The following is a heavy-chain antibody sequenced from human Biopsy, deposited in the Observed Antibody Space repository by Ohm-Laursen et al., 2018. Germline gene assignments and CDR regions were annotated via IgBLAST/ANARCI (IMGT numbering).Heavy chain of an antibody. CDR1: GYTFTDSY. V-gene: IGHV1-2*02. J-gene: IGHJ2*01. CDR2: INPNSGGT. Sequence: ASVKVSCKASGYTFTDSYMHWVRQAPGQGLEWMGWINPNSGGTNYAQKFQGRVTMTRDASMSTAYMELNRLRSDDTAVYYCARGGLNYWYFDLWGRGTLVTVSS. D-gene: IGHD1-26*01. CDR3: ARGGLNYWYFDL.